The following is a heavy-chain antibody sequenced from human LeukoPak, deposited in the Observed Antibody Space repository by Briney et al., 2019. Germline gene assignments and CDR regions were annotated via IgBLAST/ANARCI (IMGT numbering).Heavy chain of an antibody. CDR3: AKDRVSKNIVGAVSHAFDI. CDR1: GFTFSSYW. J-gene: IGHJ3*02. V-gene: IGHV3-74*01. CDR2: INSDGSST. D-gene: IGHD1-26*01. Sequence: GGSLRLSCAASGFTFSSYWMHWVRQAPGKGLVWVSRINSDGSSTSYADSVKGRFTISRDNAKNTLYLQMNSLRAEDTAVYYCAKDRVSKNIVGAVSHAFDIWGQGTMVTVSS.